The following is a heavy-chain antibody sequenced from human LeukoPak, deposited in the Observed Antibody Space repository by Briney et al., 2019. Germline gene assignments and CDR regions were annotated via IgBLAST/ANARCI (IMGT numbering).Heavy chain of an antibody. CDR2: ISGSGGST. CDR1: GFTLSSYA. CDR3: AKPYYYPSGSYSGGDY. Sequence: PGGSLRLSCAASGFTLSSYAMTWVRQVPGKGLDCVSSISGSGGSTYYADSVKGRFTISRGNSKNTLFLQMNSLRAEDTAVYFCAKPYYYPSGSYSGGDYWGQGTLVTVPS. J-gene: IGHJ4*02. V-gene: IGHV3-23*01. D-gene: IGHD3-10*01.